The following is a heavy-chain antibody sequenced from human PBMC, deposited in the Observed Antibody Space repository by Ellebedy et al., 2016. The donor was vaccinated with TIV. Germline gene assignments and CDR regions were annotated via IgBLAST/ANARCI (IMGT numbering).Heavy chain of an antibody. J-gene: IGHJ6*02. D-gene: IGHD3-3*01. V-gene: IGHV3-74*01. Sequence: GGSLRLSXAASGFTFSSYWMHWVRQAPGKGLVWVSRINSDGSSTSYADSVKGRFTISRDNAKNTLYLQMNSLRAEDTAVYYCAKVISDLEWERVYYGMDVWGQGTTVTVSS. CDR2: INSDGSST. CDR1: GFTFSSYW. CDR3: AKVISDLEWERVYYGMDV.